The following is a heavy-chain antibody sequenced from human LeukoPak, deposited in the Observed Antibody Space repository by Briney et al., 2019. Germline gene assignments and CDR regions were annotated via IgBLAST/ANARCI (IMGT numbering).Heavy chain of an antibody. V-gene: IGHV5-51*01. CDR1: GYSFTSYW. CDR3: ARPGPYYDSSGMAVYFDY. CDR2: IYPGDSDT. J-gene: IGHJ4*02. Sequence: GESLKFSCKGSGYSFTSYWIGWVRQMPGKGLEWMGIIYPGDSDTRYSPSFQGQVTILADKSISTAYLQWSSLKASDTAMYYCARPGPYYDSSGMAVYFDYLGQGTLVTVSS. D-gene: IGHD3-22*01.